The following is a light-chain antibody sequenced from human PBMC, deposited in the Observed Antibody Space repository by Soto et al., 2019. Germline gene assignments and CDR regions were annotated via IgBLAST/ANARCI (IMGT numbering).Light chain of an antibody. CDR1: QGITNR. J-gene: IGKJ5*01. CDR2: EAS. Sequence: DIQMTQSPSSVSASVGERVTITCRASQGITNRLAWYQQKPGKAPKLLIYEASSLQSGVPSRISVSGSGTDFTLTISSLQPEDFATYYCQQANSFPIAFGQGTRLEIK. CDR3: QQANSFPIA. V-gene: IGKV1D-12*01.